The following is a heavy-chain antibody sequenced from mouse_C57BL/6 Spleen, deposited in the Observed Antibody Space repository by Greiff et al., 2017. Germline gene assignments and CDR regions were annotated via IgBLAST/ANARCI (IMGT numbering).Heavy chain of an antibody. J-gene: IGHJ1*03. CDR2: INPSSGYT. V-gene: IGHV1-4*01. D-gene: IGHD1-1*01. CDR3: ARSTTGVWYFDV. Sequence: VQLQQSGAELARPGASVKMSCKASGYTFNSYTMHWVKQRPGQGLEWIGYINPSSGYTKYNQKVKGKAKLTADKSSSPAYMQLCSLTSEDAAIYYCARSTTGVWYFDVWGTGTTVTVSS. CDR1: GYTFNSYT.